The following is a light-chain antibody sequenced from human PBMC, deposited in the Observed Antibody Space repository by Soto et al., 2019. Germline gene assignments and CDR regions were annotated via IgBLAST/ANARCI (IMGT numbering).Light chain of an antibody. CDR3: QQRSNWPLT. CDR1: RSIRSY. J-gene: IGKJ4*01. Sequence: ETVLTQSPATLSLSPGERATLSCRASRSIRSYLAWYQQKPGQAPRLLIYDAANRATGIPARFSGSGSGTDFTLTISSLEPEDFAVYYCQQRSNWPLTFGGGNKVEIK. CDR2: DAA. V-gene: IGKV3-11*01.